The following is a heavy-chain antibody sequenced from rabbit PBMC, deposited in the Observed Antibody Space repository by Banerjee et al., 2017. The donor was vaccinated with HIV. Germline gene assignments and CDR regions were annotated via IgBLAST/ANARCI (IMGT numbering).Heavy chain of an antibody. CDR3: ARDDPGIISYYKL. CDR2: IVTSSGST. CDR1: GFDFSSYL. Sequence: QEQLEESGGDLVKPDGSLTLTCKASGFDFSSYLIYWVRQSPWKGLERFVCIVTSSGSTYDASWAKGRFTISRSTSLNTVTLQLTSLTAADTATYFCARDDPGIISYYKLWGQGTLVTVS. V-gene: IGHV1S47*01. D-gene: IGHD8-1*01. J-gene: IGHJ4*01.